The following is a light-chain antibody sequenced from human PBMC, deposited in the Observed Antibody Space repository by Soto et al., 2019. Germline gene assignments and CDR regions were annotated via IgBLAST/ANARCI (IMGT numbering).Light chain of an antibody. J-gene: IGKJ1*01. V-gene: IGKV3-20*01. CDR2: GAS. Sequence: EIVWTQSPGTLSLSPGERATLSCRASQSVSSSYLAWYKQKPGQAPRLLIYGASSRATGIPDRFSGSGSGTDFTLTISRLEPEDFAVYYCQQYGSSGTFGQGTKLDIK. CDR3: QQYGSSGT. CDR1: QSVSSSY.